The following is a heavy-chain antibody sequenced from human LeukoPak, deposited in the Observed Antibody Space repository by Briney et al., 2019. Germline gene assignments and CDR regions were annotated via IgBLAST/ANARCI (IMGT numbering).Heavy chain of an antibody. V-gene: IGHV3-30*18. J-gene: IGHJ6*02. CDR2: ISYDGSNK. Sequence: GGSLRLSCAASGFTFSSYGMHWVRQAPGKGLEWVAVISYDGSNKYYADSVKGRFTISRDNSKNTLYLQMNSLRAEDTAVYYCAKDQRESSGRYYYYGMDVWGQGTTVTVSS. CDR1: GFTFSSYG. CDR3: AKDQRESSGRYYYYGMDV.